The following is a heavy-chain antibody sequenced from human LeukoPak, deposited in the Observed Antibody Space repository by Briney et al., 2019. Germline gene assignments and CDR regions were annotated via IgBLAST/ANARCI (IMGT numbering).Heavy chain of an antibody. Sequence: GGSLRLSCAASGFTFSNAWMSWVRQAPGKGLEWVGRIKSKTDGGTTGYAAPVKGRFTISRDDSKNTLYLQMNSLKTEDTAVYYCTTDYDILTGFDYWGQGTLVTVSS. CDR1: GFTFSNAW. CDR3: TTDYDILTGFDY. V-gene: IGHV3-15*01. D-gene: IGHD3-9*01. CDR2: IKSKTDGGTT. J-gene: IGHJ4*02.